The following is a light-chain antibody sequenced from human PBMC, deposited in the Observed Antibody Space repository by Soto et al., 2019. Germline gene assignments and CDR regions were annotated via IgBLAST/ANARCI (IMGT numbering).Light chain of an antibody. CDR3: CSYAGSSTSVV. V-gene: IGLV2-23*02. J-gene: IGLJ2*01. CDR2: EVS. CDR1: SSDVGSYNL. Sequence: QSVLTQPASVSGSPGQSITISCTGTSSDVGSYNLVSWYQQHPGKAPKLMIYEVSKRPSGVSNRFSSSKSGNTASLTISGLQAEDEADYYCCSYAGSSTSVVFGGGTKLTVL.